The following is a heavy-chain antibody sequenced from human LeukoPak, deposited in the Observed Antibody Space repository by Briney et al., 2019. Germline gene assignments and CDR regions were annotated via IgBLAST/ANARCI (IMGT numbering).Heavy chain of an antibody. J-gene: IGHJ4*02. CDR1: GGSISSGDYY. CDR2: IYYSGST. D-gene: IGHD2-15*01. V-gene: IGHV4-30-4*01. Sequence: SETLSLTRTVSGGSISSGDYYWSWIRQPPRKGLEWIGYIYYSGSTYYNPSLKSRVTISVDTSKNQFSLKLSSVTAADTAVYYCARVMKGYCSGGSCYSYYFDYWGQGTLVTVSS. CDR3: ARVMKGYCSGGSCYSYYFDY.